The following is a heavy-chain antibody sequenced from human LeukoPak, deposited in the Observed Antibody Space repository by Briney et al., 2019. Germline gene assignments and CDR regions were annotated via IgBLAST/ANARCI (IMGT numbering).Heavy chain of an antibody. Sequence: PGGSLRLSCAASGFTVSSNYMSWVRQAPGKGLEWVSVIYSGGSTYYADSVKGRFTISRDNSKNTLYLQMNSLRAEDTAVYYCARWAPSWYPENFDYWGQGTLVTVSS. CDR2: IYSGGST. J-gene: IGHJ4*02. CDR3: ARWAPSWYPENFDY. CDR1: GFTVSSNY. V-gene: IGHV3-53*01. D-gene: IGHD6-13*01.